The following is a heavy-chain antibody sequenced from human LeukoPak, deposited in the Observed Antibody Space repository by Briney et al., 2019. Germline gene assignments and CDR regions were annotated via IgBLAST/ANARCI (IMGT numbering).Heavy chain of an antibody. CDR1: GFTFSSYG. Sequence: GGSLRLSCAASGFTFSSYGMHWVRQAPGKGLEWVAVISYDGSNKYYADSVKGRFTISRDNSKNTLYLQMNSLRAEGTAVYYCARALFDYDPDYWGQGTLVTVSS. V-gene: IGHV3-30*03. CDR3: ARALFDYDPDY. CDR2: ISYDGSNK. D-gene: IGHD3-9*01. J-gene: IGHJ4*02.